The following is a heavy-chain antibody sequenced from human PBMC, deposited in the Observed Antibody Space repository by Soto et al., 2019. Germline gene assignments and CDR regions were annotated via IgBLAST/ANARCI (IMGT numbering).Heavy chain of an antibody. D-gene: IGHD5-12*01. Sequence: GESLKISCKGSGYSFAGYWITWVRQKPGKGLEWMGRIDPSDSQTYYSPSFRGHVTISVTKSITTVFLQWSSLRASDTAMYYCSRQIYESHTGPHFQYYFHSWGQGTPVTVSP. J-gene: IGHJ4*02. CDR2: IDPSDSQT. V-gene: IGHV5-10-1*01. CDR3: SRQIYESHTGPHFQYYFHS. CDR1: GYSFAGYW.